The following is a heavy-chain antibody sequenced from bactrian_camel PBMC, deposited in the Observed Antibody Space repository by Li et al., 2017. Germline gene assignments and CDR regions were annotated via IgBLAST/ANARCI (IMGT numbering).Heavy chain of an antibody. CDR2: IGTGGGT. D-gene: IGHD3*01. CDR1: GFTFTNYY. V-gene: IGHV3S28*01. CDR3: AADDLCGSYGPSMMAKTYRL. J-gene: IGHJ4*01. Sequence: QLVESGGDLVQPGGSLRISCGASGFTFTNYYTSWVRQAPGKGLEWISGIGTGGGTYYAASVKGRFTISQDNAKNTLYLQMNSLKPEDTAMYYCAADDLCGSYGPSMMAKTYRLWGQGTQVTVS.